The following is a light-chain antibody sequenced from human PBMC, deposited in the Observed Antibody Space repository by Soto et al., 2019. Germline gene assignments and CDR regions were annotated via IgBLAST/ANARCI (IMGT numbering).Light chain of an antibody. J-gene: IGLJ1*01. CDR2: DVS. CDR1: NSDVGAYNS. Sequence: QSALTQLRSMSGSPGRSVGITSTRTNSDVGAYNSVSWYQQHQSTAPKLMTSDVSKRPPGVPDLFSAPKSGNAASLTISGLQAEDEADYYCCSYADNSSYVFGTGTKVTV. CDR3: CSYADNSSYV. V-gene: IGLV2-11*01.